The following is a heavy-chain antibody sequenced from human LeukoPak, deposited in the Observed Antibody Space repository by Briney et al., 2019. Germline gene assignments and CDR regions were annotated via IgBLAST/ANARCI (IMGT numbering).Heavy chain of an antibody. D-gene: IGHD5-12*01. CDR3: ARGVVATHFDY. CDR2: IYHSGST. CDR1: GGSFSDYY. J-gene: IGHJ4*02. V-gene: IGHV4-34*01. Sequence: SESLSLTCAVYGGSFSDYYWSWIRQPPGKGLEWIGEIYHSGSTKYNPSLKSRVTMSVDTSKNQFSLRLSSVTAADTAVYYCARGVVATHFDYWGQGTLVTVSS.